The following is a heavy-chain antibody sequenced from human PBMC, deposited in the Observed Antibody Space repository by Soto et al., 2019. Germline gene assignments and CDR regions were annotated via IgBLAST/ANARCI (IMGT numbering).Heavy chain of an antibody. Sequence: QVQLQESGPGLVKPSGTLSLTCAVSGGSIDSSNWWSWVRQPPGKGLEWIGEIYHTGSTNYKPSLKSRVTISVDKSRNEFSLKLNSVTAADTAVYYCARDPSRGLPDYWGQGTLVTVSS. CDR2: IYHTGST. J-gene: IGHJ4*02. D-gene: IGHD3-10*01. V-gene: IGHV4-4*02. CDR3: ARDPSRGLPDY. CDR1: GGSIDSSNW.